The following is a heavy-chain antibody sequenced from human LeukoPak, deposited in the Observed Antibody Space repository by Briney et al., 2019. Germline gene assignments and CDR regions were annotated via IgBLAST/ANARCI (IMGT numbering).Heavy chain of an antibody. J-gene: IGHJ6*02. CDR3: ARGGGLDV. Sequence: GGSLRLSCAASGFTFSSYWMNWARQALGKGLEWVASINHNGNVDYYVDSVKGRFTISRDNAKNSLYLQMSNLRAEDTAVYFCARGGGLDVWGQGATVTVSS. D-gene: IGHD3-16*01. CDR2: INHNGNVD. V-gene: IGHV3-7*03. CDR1: GFTFSSYW.